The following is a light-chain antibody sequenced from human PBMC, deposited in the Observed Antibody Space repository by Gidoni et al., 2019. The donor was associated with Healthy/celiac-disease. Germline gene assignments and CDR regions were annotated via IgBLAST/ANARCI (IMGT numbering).Light chain of an antibody. Sequence: EIVMTQSPATLFVSPGERATLSCRASQSVSSNLAWYQQKPGQAPRLLIYGASTRATGIPARFSGSESGTEFTLTISSLQSEDFAVYYCQQYNNWPPLTFGGGTKVEIK. V-gene: IGKV3-15*01. CDR1: QSVSSN. CDR3: QQYNNWPPLT. CDR2: GAS. J-gene: IGKJ4*01.